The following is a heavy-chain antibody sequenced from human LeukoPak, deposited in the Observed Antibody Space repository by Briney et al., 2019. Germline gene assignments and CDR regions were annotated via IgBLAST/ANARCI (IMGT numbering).Heavy chain of an antibody. CDR2: IYSGGST. J-gene: IGHJ6*02. CDR3: ARIVGATGTYYYGMDV. V-gene: IGHV3-66*01. Sequence: GGSLRLSCAASGFTFSSYAMSWVRQAPGKGLEWVSVIYSGGSTYFADSVKGRFTISRGNSKNTLYLQMNSLRAEDTAVYYCARIVGATGTYYYGMDVWGQGTTVTVSS. CDR1: GFTFSSYA. D-gene: IGHD1-26*01.